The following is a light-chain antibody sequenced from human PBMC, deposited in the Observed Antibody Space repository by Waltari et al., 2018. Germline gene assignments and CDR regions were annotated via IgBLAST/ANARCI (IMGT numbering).Light chain of an antibody. Sequence: IQMTQSPSTLSASVGDRVTISCRASQTVSSWLAWYQQKLDNGPKLLIYKASSLVRGVPSRFSGSGSATEFILTISGLQPEDFATYYCHQLDRYPRTFGQGTKVEIK. CDR3: HQLDRYPRT. CDR1: QTVSSW. V-gene: IGKV1-5*03. J-gene: IGKJ1*01. CDR2: KAS.